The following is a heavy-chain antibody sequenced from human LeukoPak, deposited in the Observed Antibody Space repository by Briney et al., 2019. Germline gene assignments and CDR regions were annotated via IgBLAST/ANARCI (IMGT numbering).Heavy chain of an antibody. J-gene: IGHJ6*03. V-gene: IGHV1-18*01. CDR1: GYTFTSYG. CDR3: ARLYYYYDSSGYIQTGYDYYYYMDV. D-gene: IGHD3-22*01. CDR2: ISAYNGNT. Sequence: ASVKVSCKASGYTFTSYGISWVRQAPGQGLEWMGWISAYNGNTNYAQKLQGRVTMTTDTSTSTAYMELRSLRSDDTAVYYCARLYYYYDSSGYIQTGYDYYYYMDVRGKGTTVTVSS.